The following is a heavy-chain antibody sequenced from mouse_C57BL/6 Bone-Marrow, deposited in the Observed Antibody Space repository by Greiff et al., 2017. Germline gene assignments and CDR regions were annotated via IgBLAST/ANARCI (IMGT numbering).Heavy chain of an antibody. CDR2: INPYNGGT. Sequence: EVQLQQSGPVLVKPGASVKMSCKASGYTFTDYYMNWVKQSHGKSLEWIGVINPYNGGTSYNQKFKGKATLTVDKSSSTAYMELNSLTSEDSAVYYCARSPSLRYPWDYWGQGTTLTVSS. CDR3: ARSPSLRYPWDY. CDR1: GYTFTDYY. D-gene: IGHD1-1*01. J-gene: IGHJ2*01. V-gene: IGHV1-19*01.